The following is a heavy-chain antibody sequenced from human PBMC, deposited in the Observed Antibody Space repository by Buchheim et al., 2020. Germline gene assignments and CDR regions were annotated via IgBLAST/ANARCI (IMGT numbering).Heavy chain of an antibody. CDR1: GGSLNPYY. V-gene: IGHV4-34*01. Sequence: QVQLQQWGAGLLKASETLSLTCAVSGGSLNPYYWSWIRQPPGKGLEWIGDINHAGSTNDYAPLRSRLTMSIDSSKNQLSLQLISVTAADTAVYYCARVEYPYGHGYYFWGQGTL. J-gene: IGHJ4*02. D-gene: IGHD3-3*01. CDR2: INHAGST. CDR3: ARVEYPYGHGYYF.